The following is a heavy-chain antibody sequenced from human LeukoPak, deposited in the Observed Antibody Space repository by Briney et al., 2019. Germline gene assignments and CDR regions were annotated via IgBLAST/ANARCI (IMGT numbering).Heavy chain of an antibody. V-gene: IGHV3-48*03. CDR1: GFDFSNYE. D-gene: IGHD3-16*01. J-gene: IGHJ4*02. Sequence: GGSLRLSCAASGFDFSNYERDWVRRAPGKGLEWISYISQTSDERYYADSVEGRFTISRDNAKSALYLQINTLRVEDTAVYYCVTDRPRRGVYWGQGTLVTVSS. CDR2: ISQTSDER. CDR3: VTDRPRRGVY.